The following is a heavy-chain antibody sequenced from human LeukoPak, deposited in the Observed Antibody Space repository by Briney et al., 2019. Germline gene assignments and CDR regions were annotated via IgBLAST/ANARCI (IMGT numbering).Heavy chain of an antibody. CDR3: AAGNHYDSSGYYSFYWYFDL. CDR2: IVVGSGNT. Sequence: GTSVKVSCKASGFTFTSSAMQWVRQARGQRLEWIGWIVVGSGNTNYAQKFQERVTITRDMSTSTAYMELSSLRSEDTAVYYCAAGNHYDSSGYYSFYWYFDLWGRGTLVTVSS. J-gene: IGHJ2*01. D-gene: IGHD3-22*01. V-gene: IGHV1-58*02. CDR1: GFTFTSSA.